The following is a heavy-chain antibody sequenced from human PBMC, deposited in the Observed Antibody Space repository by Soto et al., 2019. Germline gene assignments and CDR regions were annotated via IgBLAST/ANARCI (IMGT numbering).Heavy chain of an antibody. CDR2: IIPIFGTA. V-gene: IGHV1-69*12. CDR1: GGTFSSYA. D-gene: IGHD6-6*01. J-gene: IGHJ4*02. Sequence: QVQLVQSGAEVKKPGSSVKVSCKASGGTFSSYAISWVRQAPGQGLEWMGGIIPIFGTANYAQKFQGRVTITADESTSTASMELSSLRSEATAMYYCARGDSIASFWFDYWGQGTLVTVSS. CDR3: ARGDSIASFWFDY.